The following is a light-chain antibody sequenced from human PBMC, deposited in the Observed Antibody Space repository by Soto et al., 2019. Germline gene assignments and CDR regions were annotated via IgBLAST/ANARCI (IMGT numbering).Light chain of an antibody. CDR3: STWDDSLDGVV. CDR1: SPNIGSNS. V-gene: IGLV1-44*01. CDR2: GNN. Sequence: QSVLTQPPSESGAPGQRVTISCSGSSPNIGSNSVNWYQQVAGTAPKLLIYGNNQRPSGVPHRFSDSKSGTSASLAISGLQSEDEADYYCSTWDDSLDGVVFGGGTKLTVL. J-gene: IGLJ2*01.